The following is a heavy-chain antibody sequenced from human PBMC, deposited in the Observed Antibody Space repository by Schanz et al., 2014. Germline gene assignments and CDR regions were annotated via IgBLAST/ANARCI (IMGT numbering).Heavy chain of an antibody. J-gene: IGHJ3*02. CDR1: GGTFSSYT. CDR3: TRGGYSYALSAFDI. V-gene: IGHV1-18*01. Sequence: QVQLVQSGAEVKKPGSSVKVSCKASGGTFSSYTISWVRQAPGQGLEWMGWISTSNGNTNYIQKLQGRVTMTTDTSTSTAYMELSSLRSDDTALYYCTRGGYSYALSAFDIWGQGTMVTVSS. CDR2: ISTSNGNT. D-gene: IGHD5-18*01.